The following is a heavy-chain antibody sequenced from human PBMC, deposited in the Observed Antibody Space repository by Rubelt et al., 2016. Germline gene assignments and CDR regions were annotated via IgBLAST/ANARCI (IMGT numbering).Heavy chain of an antibody. D-gene: IGHD3-10*01. V-gene: IGHV1-69*01. CDR1: GGTFSSYA. J-gene: IGHJ6*02. Sequence: QVQLVQSGAEVKKPGSSVKVSGKASGGTFSSYAISWVRQAPGRGLEWMGGVIPLFGTANYAQKFQGRVTITADESTSTAYMELSSLRSEDTAVYYCARDTDAGDNYYGMDVWGQGTTVTVSS. CDR2: VIPLFGTA. CDR3: ARDTDAGDNYYGMDV.